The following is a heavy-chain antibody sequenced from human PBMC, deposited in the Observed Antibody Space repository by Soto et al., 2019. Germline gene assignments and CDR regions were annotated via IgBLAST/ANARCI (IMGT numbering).Heavy chain of an antibody. CDR3: ARGPDILTGYPPLNWFDP. Sequence: QVQLQESGPGLVKPSQTLSLTCTVSGGSISSGGYYWSWIRQHPGKGLEWIGYIYYSGSTYYNPSLKSRVTIAVDTSKNQFSLKLSSVTAADPAVYYCARGPDILTGYPPLNWFDPWGQGTLVTVSS. V-gene: IGHV4-31*03. D-gene: IGHD3-9*01. J-gene: IGHJ5*02. CDR1: GGSISSGGYY. CDR2: IYYSGST.